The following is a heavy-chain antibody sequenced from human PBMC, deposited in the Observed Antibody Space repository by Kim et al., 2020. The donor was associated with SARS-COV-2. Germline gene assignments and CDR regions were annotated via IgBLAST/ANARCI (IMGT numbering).Heavy chain of an antibody. CDR2: IIPIFGTA. J-gene: IGHJ4*02. D-gene: IGHD5-18*01. V-gene: IGHV1-69*13. CDR3: ARSTYPDTAMAY. Sequence: SVKVSCKASGGTFSSYAISWVRQAPGQGLEWMGGIIPIFGTANYAQKFQGRVTITADESTSTAYMELSSLRSEDTAVYYCARSTYPDTAMAYWGQGTLVTVSS. CDR1: GGTFSSYA.